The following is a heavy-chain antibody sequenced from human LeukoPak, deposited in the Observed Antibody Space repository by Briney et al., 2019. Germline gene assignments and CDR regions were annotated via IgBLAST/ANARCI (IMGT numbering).Heavy chain of an antibody. V-gene: IGHV3-7*01. CDR1: GLTFSQSW. CDR2: IKPDGSER. Sequence: GGSLRLSCAASGLTFSQSWMSWVRKTPGKGLEWVASIKPDGSERYYVDPVKGRFTISRDNANNSLYLQMNSLRVEDTAVYYCTRGITTSDYWGQGTLVTVSS. D-gene: IGHD1-14*01. J-gene: IGHJ4*02. CDR3: TRGITTSDY.